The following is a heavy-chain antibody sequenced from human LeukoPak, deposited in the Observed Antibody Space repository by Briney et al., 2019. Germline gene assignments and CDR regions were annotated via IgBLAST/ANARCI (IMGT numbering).Heavy chain of an antibody. CDR2: ISHDGSLK. V-gene: IGHV3-30*03. Sequence: GRSLRLSCAASGFSFSNFGMHWVRQAPGKGLEWVAVISHDGSLKYYLESVKGRFTISRDNSKNTLYLQMDSLRAEDTAVYYCARDSHTYYYGSGSYCNYWGQGTLVTVSS. CDR3: ARDSHTYYYGSGSYCNY. CDR1: GFSFSNFG. D-gene: IGHD3-10*01. J-gene: IGHJ4*02.